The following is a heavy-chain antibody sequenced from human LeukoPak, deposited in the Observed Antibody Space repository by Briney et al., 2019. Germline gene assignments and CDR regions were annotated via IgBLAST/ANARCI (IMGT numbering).Heavy chain of an antibody. CDR3: AKPRGATVTSYYSDY. CDR2: ISGSGVRT. Sequence: PGGSLRLSCAASGFTFSNYAMSWVRQAPGKGLEWVSLISGSGVRTYYADSVKGRFTISRDNSKKTLYLQMNSLRAEDTAVYYCAKPRGATVTSYYSDYWGQGTLVTVSS. CDR1: GFTFSNYA. D-gene: IGHD4-17*01. V-gene: IGHV3-23*01. J-gene: IGHJ4*02.